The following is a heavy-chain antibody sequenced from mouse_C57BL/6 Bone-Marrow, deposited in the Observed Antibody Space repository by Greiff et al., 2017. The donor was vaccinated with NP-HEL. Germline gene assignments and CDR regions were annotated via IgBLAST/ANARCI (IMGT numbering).Heavy chain of an antibody. CDR3: ARHGHYAMDY. CDR2: ISSGGSYT. Sequence: EVMLVESGGDLVKPGGSLKLSCAASGFTFSSYGMSWVRQTPDKRLELVATISSGGSYTYYPASVQGRFTISRDNAKNTLYLQMSSLKSEDTAMNDCARHGHYAMDYWGQGTSVTVSS. J-gene: IGHJ4*01. V-gene: IGHV5-6*02. CDR1: GFTFSSYG.